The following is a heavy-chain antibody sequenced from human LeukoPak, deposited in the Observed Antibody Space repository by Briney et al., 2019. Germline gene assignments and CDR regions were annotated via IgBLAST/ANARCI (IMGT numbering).Heavy chain of an antibody. CDR3: ARDRFISAIVVVPAAIGMDV. D-gene: IGHD2-2*01. CDR2: IYYSGST. J-gene: IGHJ6*02. V-gene: IGHV4-59*12. Sequence: SETLSLTCTVSGGSISSYYWSWIRQPPGKGLEWIGYIYYSGSTNYNPSLKSRVTISVDTSKNQFSLKLSSVTAADTAVYYCARDRFISAIVVVPAAIGMDVWGQGTTVTVSS. CDR1: GGSISSYY.